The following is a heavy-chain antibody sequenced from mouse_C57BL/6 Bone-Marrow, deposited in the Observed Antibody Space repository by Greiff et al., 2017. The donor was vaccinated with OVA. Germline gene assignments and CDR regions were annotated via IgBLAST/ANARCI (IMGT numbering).Heavy chain of an antibody. Sequence: EVQLQQSGPVLVKPGASVKMSCKASGYTFTDYYMNWVKQSHGKSLEWIGVINPYNGGTSYNQKFKGKATLTVDKSSSTAYMELNSLTSEDSAVYYCASTPRGFADWGQGTLVTVSA. CDR1: GYTFTDYY. CDR2: INPYNGGT. J-gene: IGHJ3*01. V-gene: IGHV1-19*01. CDR3: ASTPRGFAD.